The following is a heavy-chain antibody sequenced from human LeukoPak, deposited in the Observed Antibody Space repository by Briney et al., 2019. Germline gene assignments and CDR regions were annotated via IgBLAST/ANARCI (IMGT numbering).Heavy chain of an antibody. Sequence: GGSLRLSCAVSGFTVSSNYMSWVRQAPGKGLEWVSVIYSGGSTYYADSVKGRFTISRDNSKNTLYLQMNSLRAEDTAVYYCAREWDYWGQGTLVTVSS. V-gene: IGHV3-66*01. CDR3: AREWDY. J-gene: IGHJ4*02. CDR1: GFTVSSNY. CDR2: IYSGGST. D-gene: IGHD1-26*01.